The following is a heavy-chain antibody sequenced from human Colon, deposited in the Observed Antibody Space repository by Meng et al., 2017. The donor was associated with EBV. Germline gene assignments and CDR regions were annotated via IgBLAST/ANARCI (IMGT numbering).Heavy chain of an antibody. J-gene: IGHJ4*02. Sequence: QVQLQESGPGPGNPSETLSLTFAVSGGSISSVYWWTWVRQSPGKGLEWIGEIYHSGSTNYNPSLKSRVTISVDKSKNQFSLKLTSVTAADTAVYYCARGGYYSFDYWGQRTLVTVSS. CDR3: ARGGYYSFDY. CDR2: IYHSGST. CDR1: GGSISSVYW. V-gene: IGHV4-4*02. D-gene: IGHD5-18*01.